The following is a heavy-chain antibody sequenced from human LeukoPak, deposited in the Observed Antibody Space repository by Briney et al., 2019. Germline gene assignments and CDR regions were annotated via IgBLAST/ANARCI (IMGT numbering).Heavy chain of an antibody. CDR1: GGSISSGGYS. V-gene: IGHV4-61*08. J-gene: IGHJ3*02. Sequence: SETLSLTCAVSGGSISSGGYSWSWIRQPPGKGLEWIGYIYYSGSTNYNPSLKSRVTISVDTSKNQFSLKLSSVTAADTAVYYCAREGGAGAFDIWGQGTMVTVSS. CDR3: AREGGAGAFDI. CDR2: IYYSGST. D-gene: IGHD3-16*01.